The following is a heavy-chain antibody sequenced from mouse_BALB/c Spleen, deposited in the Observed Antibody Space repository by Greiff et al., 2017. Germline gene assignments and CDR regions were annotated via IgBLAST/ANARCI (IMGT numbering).Heavy chain of an antibody. J-gene: IGHJ4*01. CDR1: GFTFSSYG. Sequence: EVQRVESGGGLVQPGGSLKLSCAASGFTFSSYGMSWVRQTPDKRLELVATINSNGGSTYYPDSVKGRFTISRDNAKNTLYLQMSSLKSEDTAMYYCARDPMDYWGQGTSVTVSS. CDR3: ARDPMDY. V-gene: IGHV5-6-3*01. CDR2: INSNGGST.